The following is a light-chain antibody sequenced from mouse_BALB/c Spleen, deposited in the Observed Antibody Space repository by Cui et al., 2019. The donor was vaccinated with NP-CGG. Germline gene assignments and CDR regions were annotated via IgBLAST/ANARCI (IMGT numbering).Light chain of an antibody. CDR2: GTN. CDR3: TLWYSNHWV. J-gene: IGLJ1*01. CDR1: TGAVTTSNY. Sequence: VVTPESALTTSPGETVTLTCRSSTGAVTTSNYANWVQEKPDHLFTGLIGGTNNRAPGVPARFSGSLIGDKAALTITGAQTEDEAIYFCTLWYSNHWVFGGGTKLTVL. V-gene: IGLV1*01.